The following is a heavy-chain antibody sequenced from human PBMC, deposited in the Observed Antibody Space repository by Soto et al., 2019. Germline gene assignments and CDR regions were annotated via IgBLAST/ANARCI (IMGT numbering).Heavy chain of an antibody. D-gene: IGHD1-7*01. CDR1: GGTFSSYA. J-gene: IGHJ5*02. CDR3: ARDITGTTFSWFDP. Sequence: EASVKVSCKASGGTFSSYAISWVRQAPGQGLEWMGGIIPIFGTANYAQKFQGRVTITADESTSTAYMELSSLRSEDTAVYYCARDITGTTFSWFDPWGQGTLVTVSS. CDR2: IIPIFGTA. V-gene: IGHV1-69*13.